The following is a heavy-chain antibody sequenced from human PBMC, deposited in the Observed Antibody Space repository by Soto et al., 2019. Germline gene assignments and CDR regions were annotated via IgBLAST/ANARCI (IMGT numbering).Heavy chain of an antibody. Sequence: QVQLQQWGAGLLKPSETLSLTCAVYSGSFSGYYYSWIRQSPGKGLEWLGEITHGGRTTYSPSLTSRVTMSLDTSKNQFSLNMTSMTAADTAVYYCARGRLFLTTSGLAITYFDYWGQGTLVTVSS. CDR2: ITHGGRT. D-gene: IGHD3-3*01. J-gene: IGHJ4*02. V-gene: IGHV4-34*01. CDR3: ARGRLFLTTSGLAITYFDY. CDR1: SGSFSGYY.